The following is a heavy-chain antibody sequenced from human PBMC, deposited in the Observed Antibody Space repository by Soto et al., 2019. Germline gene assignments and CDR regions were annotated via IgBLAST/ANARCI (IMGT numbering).Heavy chain of an antibody. J-gene: IGHJ5*02. D-gene: IGHD2-2*01. CDR1: WFTFISHA. V-gene: IGHV3-23*01. CDR2: SSGSFFIT. CDR3: ANGFPAGSQP. Sequence: PVVSQILSDGAAWFTFISHAIIRVHQTPGKGLECVSASSGSFFITYYADSVNGRFTISIDNSKNTLYLQMNSLRAEDTAVYYCANGFPAGSQPWVQGTLVTVFS.